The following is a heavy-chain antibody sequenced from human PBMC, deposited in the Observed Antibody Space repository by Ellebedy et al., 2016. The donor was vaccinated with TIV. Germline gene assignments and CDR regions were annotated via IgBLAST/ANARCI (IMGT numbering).Heavy chain of an antibody. Sequence: GESLKISXKGSGYSFTNYWIGWVRQMPGKGLEWMGIIYPGDSDTRYSPSFQGQVTISADKSISTAYLQWSSLKASDTAMYYCARRSTYYGVKSYYYYYMDVWGKGTTVTVSS. CDR1: GYSFTNYW. J-gene: IGHJ6*03. CDR2: IYPGDSDT. CDR3: ARRSTYYGVKSYYYYYMDV. D-gene: IGHD4-23*01. V-gene: IGHV5-51*01.